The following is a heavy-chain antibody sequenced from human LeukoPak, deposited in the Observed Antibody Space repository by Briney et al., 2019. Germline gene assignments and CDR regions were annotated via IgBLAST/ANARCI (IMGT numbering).Heavy chain of an antibody. Sequence: ASLKVSCEASGYTFTGYYMRWVREAPGQGLEWMGWINPNSGGTNYAQKFQGRVTMTRDTSISTAYMELSRLRSDDTAVYYCARVFGVDSSGYSPDYWGQGTLVTVSS. D-gene: IGHD3-22*01. CDR2: INPNSGGT. CDR3: ARVFGVDSSGYSPDY. CDR1: GYTFTGYY. J-gene: IGHJ4*02. V-gene: IGHV1-2*02.